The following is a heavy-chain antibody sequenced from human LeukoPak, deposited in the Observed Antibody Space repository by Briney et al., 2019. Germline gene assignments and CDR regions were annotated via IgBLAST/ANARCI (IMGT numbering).Heavy chain of an antibody. Sequence: NSGGSLRLSCAASGFTFSSYSINWVRQAPGKWLEWVSSISSSSSYIYYADSVKGRFTISRDNAKNSLYLQMNSLRAEDTAVYYCGRDLWNPAAAGLGYYYYYYYGMDVWGQGTTVTVSS. J-gene: IGHJ6*02. V-gene: IGHV3-21*01. CDR1: GFTFSSYS. CDR2: ISSSSSYI. D-gene: IGHD6-13*01. CDR3: GRDLWNPAAAGLGYYYYYYYGMDV.